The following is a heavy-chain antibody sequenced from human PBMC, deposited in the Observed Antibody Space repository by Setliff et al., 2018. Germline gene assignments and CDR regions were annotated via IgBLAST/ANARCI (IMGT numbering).Heavy chain of an antibody. Sequence: ASVKVSCKASGYTFTGYYMHWVRQAPGQGLEWMGIINPSGGLTRYAQKFQGKVTMTRDTSTSTVYMEVSSLRSEDTAVYFCARDRPMVVVADNLALFDYWGQGTLVTVSS. CDR1: GYTFTGYY. J-gene: IGHJ4*02. CDR3: ARDRPMVVVADNLALFDY. V-gene: IGHV1-46*03. D-gene: IGHD2-15*01. CDR2: INPSGGLT.